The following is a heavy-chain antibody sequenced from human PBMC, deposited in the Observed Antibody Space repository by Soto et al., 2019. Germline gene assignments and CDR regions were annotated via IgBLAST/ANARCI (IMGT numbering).Heavy chain of an antibody. D-gene: IGHD2-2*01. CDR2: ISYDGSNK. Sequence: PGGSLRLSCAASGFTFSSYAMHWVRQAPGKGLEWVAVISYDGSNKYYADSVKGRFTISRDNSKNTLYLQMNSLRAEDTAVYYCTTDLGVVVPAALLPGNWPNDYYYGLDVWGQGTTVTVAS. CDR1: GFTFSSYA. CDR3: TTDLGVVVPAALLPGNWPNDYYYGLDV. V-gene: IGHV3-30-3*01. J-gene: IGHJ6*02.